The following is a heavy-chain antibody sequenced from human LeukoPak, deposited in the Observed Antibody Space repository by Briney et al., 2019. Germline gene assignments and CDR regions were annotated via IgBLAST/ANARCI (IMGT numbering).Heavy chain of an antibody. J-gene: IGHJ5*02. V-gene: IGHV3-48*04. Sequence: GSLRLSCAASGFTFNTYSMNWVRQAPGKGLGWGSYITNSGSTIYYADSVKGRFTISRDNAKNSLSLQMNSLRAEDTAVYYCVRDDALGYCSSTNCYTENWFDPWGQGTLVTVSS. CDR1: GFTFNTYS. D-gene: IGHD2-2*02. CDR3: VRDDALGYCSSTNCYTENWFDP. CDR2: ITNSGSTI.